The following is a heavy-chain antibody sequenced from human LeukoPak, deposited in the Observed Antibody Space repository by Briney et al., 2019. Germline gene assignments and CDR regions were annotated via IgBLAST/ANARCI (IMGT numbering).Heavy chain of an antibody. CDR1: GYTFTSYG. J-gene: IGHJ4*02. V-gene: IGHV1-18*04. CDR3: ARGGVCAYSSGWYCFDY. D-gene: IGHD6-19*01. CDR2: ISAYNGNT. Sequence: GASVKVSCKASGYTFTSYGISWVRQAPGQGLEWMGWISAYNGNTNYAQKLQGRVTMTTATSKSTAYMELRSLRSDDTAVYYCARGGVCAYSSGWYCFDYWGQGTLVTVSS.